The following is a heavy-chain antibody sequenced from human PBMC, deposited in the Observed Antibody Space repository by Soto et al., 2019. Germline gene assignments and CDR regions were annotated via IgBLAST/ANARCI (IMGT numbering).Heavy chain of an antibody. V-gene: IGHV1-8*01. CDR1: GYTFTSYD. Sequence: QVQLVQSGAEVKKPGASVKVSCKASGYTFTSYDINWVRQATGQGLEWMGWMNPNSGNTGYAQKFQGRVTMTRNTSIGTAYMGLSSLRSEDTAVYYCGRLYGDYDGWFDPWGQGTLVTVSS. J-gene: IGHJ5*02. D-gene: IGHD4-17*01. CDR3: GRLYGDYDGWFDP. CDR2: MNPNSGNT.